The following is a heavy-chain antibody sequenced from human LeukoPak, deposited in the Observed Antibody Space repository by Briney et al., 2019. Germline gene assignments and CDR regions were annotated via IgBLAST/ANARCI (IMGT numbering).Heavy chain of an antibody. CDR3: ASGYYSGGSGYSPADY. D-gene: IGHD3-22*01. CDR2: ISPYKGNK. Sequence: ASVKVSCTASGYMFSNFFSSYGITRVRQAPGQGLEWMGWISPYKGNKKFAQKFQGRVTMTTDTSTSTAYMELRSLRSDDTAVYYCASGYYSGGSGYSPADYWGQGTLVTVSS. CDR1: GYMFSNFFSSYG. J-gene: IGHJ4*02. V-gene: IGHV1-18*01.